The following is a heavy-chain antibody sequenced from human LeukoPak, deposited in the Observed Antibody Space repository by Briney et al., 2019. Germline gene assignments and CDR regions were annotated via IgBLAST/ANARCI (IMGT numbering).Heavy chain of an antibody. CDR3: AREYSASEH. J-gene: IGHJ4*02. Sequence: GASVKVSCKASGYTFVGYYLHWVRQAPGQGLEWMAWIDPYTGNTHCAQKFQGRITVTRDTSVSTTYMELSWLTSDDTARYYCAREYSASEHWGQGTLVTVSS. D-gene: IGHD5-12*01. V-gene: IGHV1-2*02. CDR1: GYTFVGYY. CDR2: IDPYTGNT.